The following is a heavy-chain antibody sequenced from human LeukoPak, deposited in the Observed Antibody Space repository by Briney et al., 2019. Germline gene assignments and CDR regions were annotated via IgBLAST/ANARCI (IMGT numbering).Heavy chain of an antibody. J-gene: IGHJ4*02. CDR2: IYYSGST. CDR3: ARLWRAAIDY. V-gene: IGHV4-39*01. CDR1: GASISSSSYY. D-gene: IGHD1-1*01. Sequence: PSETLSLTCAVSGASISSSSYYWGWIRQPPGKGLEWIGSIYYSGSTYYDPSLKSRVTISADTSKNQFSLKLSSVTAADTAVYYCARLWRAAIDYGGQGILVTVSS.